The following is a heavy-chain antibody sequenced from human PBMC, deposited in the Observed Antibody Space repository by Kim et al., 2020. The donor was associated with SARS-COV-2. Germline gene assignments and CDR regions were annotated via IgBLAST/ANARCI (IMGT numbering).Heavy chain of an antibody. J-gene: IGHJ2*01. CDR2: IYYSGST. CDR3: ARVDVCSGGSCYWYFDL. Sequence: SETLSITCTVSGGSISSGGYYWSWIRQHPGKGLEWIGYIYYSGSTYYNPSLKSRVTISVDTSKNQFSLKLSSVTAADTAVYYCARVDVCSGGSCYWYFDLWGRGTLVTVSS. CDR1: GGSISSGGYY. D-gene: IGHD2-15*01. V-gene: IGHV4-31*03.